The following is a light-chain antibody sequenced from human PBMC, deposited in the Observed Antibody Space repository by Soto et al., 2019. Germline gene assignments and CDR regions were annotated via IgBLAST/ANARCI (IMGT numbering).Light chain of an antibody. Sequence: ELVFTQSSSTHPLSPGEAATLSSWASQSVSSSYLAWYQQKPGQAPRLLIDGASSRATGIPDRCSGSGPGTDFTLTISRLEHGDFAVYYCQQYGSSPRTFGQGTKVDIK. J-gene: IGKJ1*01. CDR2: GAS. CDR1: QSVSSSY. V-gene: IGKV3-20*01. CDR3: QQYGSSPRT.